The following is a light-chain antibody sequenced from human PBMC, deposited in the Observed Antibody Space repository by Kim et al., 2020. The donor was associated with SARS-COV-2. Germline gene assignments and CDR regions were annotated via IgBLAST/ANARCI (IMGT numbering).Light chain of an antibody. V-gene: IGLV1-40*01. J-gene: IGLJ1*01. Sequence: QSVLTQPPSVSGAPGQRVTISCSGSSSNIGAGYDVHWYQQLPGTAPNLLIYGNNNRPSGVPDRFSGSKSGTSASLAITGLQAEDEADYYCQSYDSSLSGYVFGTGTKVTVL. CDR1: SSNIGAGYD. CDR3: QSYDSSLSGYV. CDR2: GNN.